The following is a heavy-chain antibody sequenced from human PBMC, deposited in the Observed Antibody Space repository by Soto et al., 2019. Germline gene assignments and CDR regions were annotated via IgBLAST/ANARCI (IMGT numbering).Heavy chain of an antibody. CDR3: ARGGDYEG. J-gene: IGHJ4*02. CDR1: GGFLSSGSYY. V-gene: IGHV4-39*07. CDR2: INHSGST. Sequence: SETRCLSCSGSGGFLSSGSYYLGWLSQPPGKGLEWIGEINHSGSTNYNPSIKSRVTISIDPSKKQFSLNLSSVTAADTAVYYCARGGDYEGWAQGTLVTVSS. D-gene: IGHD4-17*01.